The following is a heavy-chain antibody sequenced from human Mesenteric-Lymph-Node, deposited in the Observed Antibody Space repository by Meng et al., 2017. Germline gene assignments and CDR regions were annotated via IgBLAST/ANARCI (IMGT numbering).Heavy chain of an antibody. Sequence: GESLKISCTASGFTFGDYAMSWVRQAPGKGLEWVGFIRSKAYGGTTEYAASVKGRFTISRDDSKSIAYLQMNSLKTEDTAVYYCTREDRGAFDIWGQGTMVTV. CDR3: TREDRGAFDI. CDR1: GFTFGDYA. D-gene: IGHD3-22*01. J-gene: IGHJ3*02. V-gene: IGHV3-49*04. CDR2: IRSKAYGGTT.